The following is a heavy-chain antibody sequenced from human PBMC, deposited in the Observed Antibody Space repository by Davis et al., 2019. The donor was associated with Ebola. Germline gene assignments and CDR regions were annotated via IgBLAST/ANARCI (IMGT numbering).Heavy chain of an antibody. D-gene: IGHD6-19*01. CDR3: GGGWLVLPNY. CDR1: GGTFSSYT. J-gene: IGHJ4*02. Sequence: SVKVSCKASGGTFSSYTISWVRQAPGQGLEWMGGIIPIFGTANYAQKFQGRVTITADESTSTAYMELSSLKSEDTAVYYCGGGWLVLPNYWGQGTLVTVSS. V-gene: IGHV1-69*13. CDR2: IIPIFGTA.